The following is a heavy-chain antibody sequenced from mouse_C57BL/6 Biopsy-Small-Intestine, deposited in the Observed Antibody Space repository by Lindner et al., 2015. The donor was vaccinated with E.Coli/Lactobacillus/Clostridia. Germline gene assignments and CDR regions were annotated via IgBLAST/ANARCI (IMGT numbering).Heavy chain of an antibody. J-gene: IGHJ4*01. CDR1: GNTFTTYV. Sequence: VQLQESGPELVKPGASVKMSCKASGNTFTTYVMHWVKQKPGQGLEWIGYINPYNDGTNYNEKFKDKATLTSDKSSSTAYMELSSLTSEDSAVYYCARVGLVYYAMDYWGQGTSVTVSS. D-gene: IGHD2-2*01. CDR2: INPYNDGT. CDR3: ARVGLVYYAMDY. V-gene: IGHV1-14*01.